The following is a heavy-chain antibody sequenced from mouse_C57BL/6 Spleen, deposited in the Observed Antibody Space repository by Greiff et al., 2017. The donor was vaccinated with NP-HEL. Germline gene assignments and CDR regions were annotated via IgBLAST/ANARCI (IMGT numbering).Heavy chain of an antibody. CDR3: AKGGREDY. V-gene: IGHV1-50*01. Sequence: QVQLQQPGAELVKPGASVKLSCKASGYTFTSYWMQWVKQRPGQGLEWIGEIDPSDSYTNYNQKFKGKATLTVDTSSRTAYMQLSSLTSEDSAVYYCAKGGREDYWGQGTTLTVSS. CDR1: GYTFTSYW. D-gene: IGHD1-1*01. CDR2: IDPSDSYT. J-gene: IGHJ2*01.